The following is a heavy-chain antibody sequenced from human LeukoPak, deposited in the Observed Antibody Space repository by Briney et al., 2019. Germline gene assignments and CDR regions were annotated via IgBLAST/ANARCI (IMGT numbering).Heavy chain of an antibody. CDR1: GGSISSRGYY. CDR2: VYYSGGN. Sequence: SETLSLTCAVSGGSISSRGYYWSWIRQPPGKGLEWIGSVYYSGGNYYNPSLKSRVTISVDTSKNQFSLKLSSVTAADTAVYYCARGYCSGGSCYSGYYYGMDVWGQGTTVTVSS. V-gene: IGHV4-39*07. D-gene: IGHD2-15*01. J-gene: IGHJ6*02. CDR3: ARGYCSGGSCYSGYYYGMDV.